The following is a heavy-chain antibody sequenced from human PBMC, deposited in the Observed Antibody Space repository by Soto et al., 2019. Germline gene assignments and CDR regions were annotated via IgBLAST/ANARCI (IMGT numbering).Heavy chain of an antibody. J-gene: IGHJ4*02. D-gene: IGHD6-6*01. CDR2: IYWDADK. V-gene: IGHV2-5*02. CDR1: GFSLSTSGVD. Sequence: QITLKESGPTLVKPTQTLTLTCTFSGFSLSTSGVDVGWIRQPPGKALEWLAIIYWDADKRYSPSLKSRLTITKDPSKNQVVLTMTSMDPLDTATYYCAHRRPYSNSPEYFFDYWGQGTLVTVSS. CDR3: AHRRPYSNSPEYFFDY.